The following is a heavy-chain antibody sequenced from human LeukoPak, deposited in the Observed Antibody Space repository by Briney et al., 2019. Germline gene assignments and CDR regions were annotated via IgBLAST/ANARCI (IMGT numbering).Heavy chain of an antibody. CDR1: GYTFTGYY. J-gene: IGHJ4*02. CDR3: AKNRDGYNYRLDY. V-gene: IGHV1-2*02. Sequence: ASVKVSCKASGYTFTGYYIHWVRQAPGQGLEWMGWINPNSGGTNYAQKFQGRVTMTRDTSISTAYMELSRLRSDDTAVYYCAKNRDGYNYRLDYWGQGTLVTVSS. D-gene: IGHD5-24*01. CDR2: INPNSGGT.